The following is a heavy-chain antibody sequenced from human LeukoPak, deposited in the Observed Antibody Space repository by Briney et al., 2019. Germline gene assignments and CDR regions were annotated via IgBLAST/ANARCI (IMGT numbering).Heavy chain of an antibody. V-gene: IGHV1-8*03. J-gene: IGHJ4*02. CDR1: GYTFTSYD. Sequence: GASVTVSCKASGYTFTSYDINWVRQATGQGLEGMGWMNPNSGNTGYAQKFQGRVTTTRNTSISTAYMELSSLTSEDTAVYYCARTCSSTSCSDFDYWGQGTLVTVSS. CDR3: ARTCSSTSCSDFDY. CDR2: MNPNSGNT. D-gene: IGHD2-2*01.